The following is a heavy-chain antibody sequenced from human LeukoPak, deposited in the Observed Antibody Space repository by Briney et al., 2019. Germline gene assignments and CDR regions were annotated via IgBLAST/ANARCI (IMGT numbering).Heavy chain of an antibody. Sequence: ASVTVSCKASGYTFTGYYMHWVRQAPGQGLEWMGWINPNSGGTNYAQKFQGRVTMTRDTSISTAYMELSRLRSDDTAVYYCARDFRSSTSCYKRARRNHNWFDPWGQGTLVTVSS. D-gene: IGHD2-2*02. V-gene: IGHV1-2*02. CDR3: ARDFRSSTSCYKRARRNHNWFDP. J-gene: IGHJ5*02. CDR1: GYTFTGYY. CDR2: INPNSGGT.